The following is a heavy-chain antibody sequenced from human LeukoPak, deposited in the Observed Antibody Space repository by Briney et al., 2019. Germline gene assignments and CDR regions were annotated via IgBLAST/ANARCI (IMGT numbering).Heavy chain of an antibody. D-gene: IGHD5-24*01. V-gene: IGHV4-34*01. J-gene: IGHJ4*02. CDR1: GGSFSGYY. Sequence: SETLSLTCAVYGGSFSGYYWSWIRQPPGKGLEWIGEINHSGSTNYNPSLESRVTISVDTSKNQFSLKVSSVTAADTAVYYCARGNVEMATAFDYWGQGTLVTVSS. CDR2: INHSGST. CDR3: ARGNVEMATAFDY.